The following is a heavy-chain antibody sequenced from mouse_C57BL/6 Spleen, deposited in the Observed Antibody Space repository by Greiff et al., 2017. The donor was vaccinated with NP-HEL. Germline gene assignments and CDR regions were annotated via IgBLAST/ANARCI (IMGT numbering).Heavy chain of an antibody. V-gene: IGHV1-26*01. J-gene: IGHJ3*01. CDR1: GYTFTDYY. D-gene: IGHD2-2*01. Sequence: VQLQQSGPELVKPGASVKISCKASGYTFTDYYMNWVKQSHGKSLEWIGDINPNNGGTSYNQKFKGKATLTVDKSSSTAYMELRSLTSEDSAVYYCARGGYGYAWFAYWGQGTLVTVSA. CDR3: ARGGYGYAWFAY. CDR2: INPNNGGT.